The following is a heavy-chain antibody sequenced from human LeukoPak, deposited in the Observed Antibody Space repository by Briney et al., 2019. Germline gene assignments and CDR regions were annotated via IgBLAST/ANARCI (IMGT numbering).Heavy chain of an antibody. J-gene: IGHJ4*02. V-gene: IGHV4-30-4*01. CDR1: GGSISSGDYY. CDR2: IYYSGST. D-gene: IGHD6-13*01. CDR3: ARDVGRAAAGHFDY. Sequence: SETLSLTCTVSGGSISSGDYYWSWIRQPPGKGLEWIGYIYYSGSTYYNPSLKSRVTISVDTSKNQFSLKLSSVTAADTAVYYCARDVGRAAAGHFDYGGQGTLVTVSS.